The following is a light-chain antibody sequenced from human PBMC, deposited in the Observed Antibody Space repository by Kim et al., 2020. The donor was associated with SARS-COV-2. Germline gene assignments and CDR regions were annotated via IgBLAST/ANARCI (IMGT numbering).Light chain of an antibody. Sequence: GQSVTISCTGTSSDVGGYNYVSWYQQHPGKAPRLILYEVSKRPSGVPDRDSGSKSGNTASLTVSGLQAEDEADYYCTSYAGSNNLVFGGGTQLTVL. V-gene: IGLV2-8*01. CDR3: TSYAGSNNLV. CDR1: SSDVGGYNY. CDR2: EVS. J-gene: IGLJ2*01.